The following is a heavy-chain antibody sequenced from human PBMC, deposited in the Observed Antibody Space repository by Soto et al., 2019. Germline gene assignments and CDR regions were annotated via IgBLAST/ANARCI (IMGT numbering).Heavy chain of an antibody. Sequence: QVQLQESGPGLVKPSETLSLTCSVSGDSITSYYWSWIRQPPGKGLEWIAYIYYRGSTNYNPSLKSRVTTSVDTSKNQFSLKLSSVPAADTAVYYCARRPLWGYHMDVWGKGTTVTVSS. J-gene: IGHJ6*03. CDR2: IYYRGST. CDR1: GDSITSYY. V-gene: IGHV4-59*01. D-gene: IGHD3-16*01. CDR3: ARRPLWGYHMDV.